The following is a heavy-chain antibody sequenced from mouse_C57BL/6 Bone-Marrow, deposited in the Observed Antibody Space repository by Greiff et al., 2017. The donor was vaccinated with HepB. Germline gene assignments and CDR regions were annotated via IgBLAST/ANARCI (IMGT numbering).Heavy chain of an antibody. CDR2: INPYNGGT. J-gene: IGHJ3*01. D-gene: IGHD1-1*01. Sequence: EVQLQQSGPVLVKPGASVKMSCKASGYTFTDYYMNWVKQSHGKSLEWIGVINPYNGGTSYNQKFKGKATLTVDKSSSTAYMELNSLTSEDSAVYYCAREGYSWFAYWGQGTLVTVSA. V-gene: IGHV1-19*01. CDR1: GYTFTDYY. CDR3: AREGYSWFAY.